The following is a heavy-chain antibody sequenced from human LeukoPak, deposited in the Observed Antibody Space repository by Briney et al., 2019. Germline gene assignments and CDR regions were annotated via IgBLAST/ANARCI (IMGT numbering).Heavy chain of an antibody. CDR3: ARDLDGAWSIDY. CDR2: MLPRDGGT. CDR1: GYAFSTHH. Sequence: ASVKVSCKASGYAFSTHHIHWVRQAPGQGPEWMGIMLPRDGGTKYARQFQGRDTMTRDTSTSTVYMELNSLTSEDTALYYCARDLDGAWSIDYWGQGTLVTVSS. J-gene: IGHJ4*02. D-gene: IGHD3-3*01. V-gene: IGHV1-46*01.